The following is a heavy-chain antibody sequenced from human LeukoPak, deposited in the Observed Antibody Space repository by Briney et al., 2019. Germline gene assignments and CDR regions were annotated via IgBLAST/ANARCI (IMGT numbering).Heavy chain of an antibody. Sequence: ASVKVSCKASGYTFTSYDINWVRQATGQGLEWMGWMNPNSGSTGYAQKFQCRVTMTRNTSISTAYMELSSLRSEDTAVYYCARDNGGTAMAYYYYYYMDVWGKGTTVTISS. J-gene: IGHJ6*03. CDR3: ARDNGGTAMAYYYYYYMDV. CDR2: MNPNSGST. V-gene: IGHV1-8*01. D-gene: IGHD5-18*01. CDR1: GYTFTSYD.